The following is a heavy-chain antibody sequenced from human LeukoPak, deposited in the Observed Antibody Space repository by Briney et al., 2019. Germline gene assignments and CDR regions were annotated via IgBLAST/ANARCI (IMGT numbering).Heavy chain of an antibody. CDR2: IYYSGSA. J-gene: IGHJ4*02. CDR3: ARRHCSSTTCYFDY. Sequence: SETLSLTCTVSGGSISSYYWSWIRQPPGKGLEWIGYIYYSGSATYNPSLKSRVTISVDTSKNQFSLKLGSVTAADTAVYYCARRHCSSTTCYFDYWGQGALVTVSS. CDR1: GGSISSYY. D-gene: IGHD2-2*01. V-gene: IGHV4-59*08.